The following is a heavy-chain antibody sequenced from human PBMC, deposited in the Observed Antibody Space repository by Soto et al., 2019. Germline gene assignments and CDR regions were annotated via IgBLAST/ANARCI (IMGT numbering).Heavy chain of an antibody. J-gene: IGHJ4*02. CDR1: GGSISSGGYS. D-gene: IGHD2-15*01. V-gene: IGHV4-30-2*01. Sequence: PSETLSLTCAVSGGSISSGGYSWSWIRQPPGKGLEWIGYIYHSGSTYYNPSLKSRVTISVDRSKNQFSLKLSSVTAADTAVYYCASAIVRFEIKFDYWGQATLVTVCS. CDR2: IYHSGST. CDR3: ASAIVRFEIKFDY.